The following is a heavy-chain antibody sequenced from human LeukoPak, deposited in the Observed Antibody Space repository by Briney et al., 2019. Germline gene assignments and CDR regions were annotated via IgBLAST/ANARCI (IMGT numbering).Heavy chain of an antibody. Sequence: PGGSLRLSCAASGFTIADYTINWVRQAPGKGLEWVSYISSSTSDIYYADSVKGRFTIFRDNAKNSLFLEMNGLRAEGTAVYYCARITSTSYYFHFMDVWGKGTTVIVSS. D-gene: IGHD2/OR15-2a*01. CDR2: ISSSTSDI. CDR1: GFTIADYT. CDR3: ARITSTSYYFHFMDV. J-gene: IGHJ6*03. V-gene: IGHV3-21*06.